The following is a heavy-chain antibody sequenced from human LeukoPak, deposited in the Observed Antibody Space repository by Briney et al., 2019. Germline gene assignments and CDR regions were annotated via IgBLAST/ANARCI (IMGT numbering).Heavy chain of an antibody. Sequence: GGSLRLSCAASGFTFSSYSMNWVRQAPGKGLEWVSSISSSSSYIYYADSVKGRFTISRDNAKNSLYLQMNSLRAEDTAVYYCARNAAAGTSLDDYWGQGTLVTVSS. V-gene: IGHV3-21*04. D-gene: IGHD6-13*01. J-gene: IGHJ4*02. CDR1: GFTFSSYS. CDR2: ISSSSSYI. CDR3: ARNAAAGTSLDDY.